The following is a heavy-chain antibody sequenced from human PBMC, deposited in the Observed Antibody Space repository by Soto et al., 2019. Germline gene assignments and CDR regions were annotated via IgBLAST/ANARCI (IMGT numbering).Heavy chain of an antibody. D-gene: IGHD3-10*01. V-gene: IGHV1-69*02. CDR3: ASLMSSGYYYGMDV. J-gene: IGHJ6*02. CDR2: IIPILGIA. Sequence: QVQLVQSGAEVKKPGSSVKVSCKASGGTLSSYTISWVRQAPGQGLEWMGRIIPILGIANYAQKFQGRVTITADKSTSTAYMELSSLRSEDTAVYYCASLMSSGYYYGMDVWGQGTTGTVSS. CDR1: GGTLSSYT.